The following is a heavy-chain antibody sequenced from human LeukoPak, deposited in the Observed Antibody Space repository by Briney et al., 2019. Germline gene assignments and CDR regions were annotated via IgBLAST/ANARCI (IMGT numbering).Heavy chain of an antibody. Sequence: GGSLRLSCAASGFTFSSYWMSWVRQAPGKGPEWVANIKQDGSEKYYADSVKGRLSISRDNAKSSLYLQMNSLRVEDTAVYYCARDRHGYFDYWGQGTLVTVSS. D-gene: IGHD6-13*01. CDR1: GFTFSSYW. V-gene: IGHV3-7*03. J-gene: IGHJ4*02. CDR3: ARDRHGYFDY. CDR2: IKQDGSEK.